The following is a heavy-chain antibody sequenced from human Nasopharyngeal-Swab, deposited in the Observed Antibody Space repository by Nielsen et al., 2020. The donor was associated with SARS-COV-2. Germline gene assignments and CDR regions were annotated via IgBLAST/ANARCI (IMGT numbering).Heavy chain of an antibody. CDR1: GFTFSSYG. J-gene: IGHJ5*02. D-gene: IGHD1-7*01. CDR3: AKDVPITGTTEGWFDP. Sequence: GESLKISCAASGFTFSSYGMHWVRQAPGKGLEWVAVISYDGSNKYYADSVKGRFTISRDNSKNTLYLQMNSLRAEDTAVYYCAKDVPITGTTEGWFDPWGQGTLVTV. CDR2: ISYDGSNK. V-gene: IGHV3-30*18.